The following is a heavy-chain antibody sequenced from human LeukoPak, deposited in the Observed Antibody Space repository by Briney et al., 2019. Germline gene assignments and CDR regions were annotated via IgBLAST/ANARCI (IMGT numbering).Heavy chain of an antibody. CDR1: GGSISSYY. V-gene: IGHV4-59*01. Sequence: SETLSLTCTVSGGSISSYYWSWIRQPPGKGLEWIGYIYYSGSTNYNPSLKSRVTISVDTSKNQFSLKLSSVTAADTAVYYCAREGDGDFAINMWGQGTTVIVSS. J-gene: IGHJ3*02. CDR2: IYYSGST. CDR3: AREGDGDFAINM. D-gene: IGHD4-17*01.